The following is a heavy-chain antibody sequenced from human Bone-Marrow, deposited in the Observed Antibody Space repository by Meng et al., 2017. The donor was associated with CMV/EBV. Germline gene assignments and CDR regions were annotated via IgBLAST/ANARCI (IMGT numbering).Heavy chain of an antibody. J-gene: IGHJ4*02. CDR3: AKLYGGLGVLDY. V-gene: IGHV3-11*04. D-gene: IGHD4-23*01. Sequence: GESLKISCAASGFTFSDYYMSWIRQAPGKGLEWVSYISSSGSTIYYADSVKGRFTISRDNSKNTLYLQMNSLRAEDTAVYYCAKLYGGLGVLDYWGQGTLVTVSS. CDR2: ISSSGSTI. CDR1: GFTFSDYY.